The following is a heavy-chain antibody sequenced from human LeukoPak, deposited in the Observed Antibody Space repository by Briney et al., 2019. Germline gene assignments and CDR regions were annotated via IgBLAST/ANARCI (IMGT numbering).Heavy chain of an antibody. CDR3: ARDHGDTRFDY. CDR1: GDSISTYY. V-gene: IGHV4-4*07. D-gene: IGHD4-17*01. Sequence: PSETLSLTCTVSGDSISTYYWGWIRQPAGKGLEWIGRIYTSGSTNYNPSLKSRVTMSVDTSKNQFSLKLSPVTAADTAVYYCARDHGDTRFDYWGQGTLVIVSS. J-gene: IGHJ4*02. CDR2: IYTSGST.